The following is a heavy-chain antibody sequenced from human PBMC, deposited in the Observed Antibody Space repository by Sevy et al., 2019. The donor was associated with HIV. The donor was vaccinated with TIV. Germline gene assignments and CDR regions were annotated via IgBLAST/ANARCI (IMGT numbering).Heavy chain of an antibody. J-gene: IGHJ4*02. Sequence: ASVKVSCKASGGTFSRYGISWVRQAPGQGLEWMGGIIPFIDTVNYAQKFQGRVTINADESTKTGYMELSSLRSEDTAVYYCARGGGNGWYYFDYWGQETLVTVSS. CDR2: IIPFIDTV. D-gene: IGHD6-19*01. V-gene: IGHV1-69*13. CDR3: ARGGGNGWYYFDY. CDR1: GGTFSRYG.